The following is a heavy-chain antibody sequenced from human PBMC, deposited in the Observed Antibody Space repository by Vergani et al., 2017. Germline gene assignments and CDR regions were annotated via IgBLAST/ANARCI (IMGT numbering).Heavy chain of an antibody. Sequence: QVQLQESGPGLLKPSETLSLTCTVSGGSISSYYWSWIRQPPGKGLEWIGYIYYSGSTNYNPSLKSRVTISVDTSKNQFSLKLSSVTAADTAVYYCARLGGFWSGYSIDYWGQGTLVTVSS. D-gene: IGHD3-3*01. V-gene: IGHV4-59*01. CDR1: GGSISSYY. J-gene: IGHJ4*02. CDR3: ARLGGFWSGYSIDY. CDR2: IYYSGST.